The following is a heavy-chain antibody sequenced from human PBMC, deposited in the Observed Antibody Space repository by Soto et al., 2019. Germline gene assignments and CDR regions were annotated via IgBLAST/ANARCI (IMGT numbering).Heavy chain of an antibody. CDR3: ARGTSRYAFDI. CDR2: INGGNGNT. Sequence: QVQLVQSGAEVKKPGASVKVSCKASGYTFINYAMHWVRQAPGQRLEWMGWINGGNGNTKYSQKLQGRVTMTRDTSATTAYMELSSLRSEDTAVYYCARGTSRYAFDIWGQGTMVTVSS. V-gene: IGHV1-3*01. CDR1: GYTFINYA. J-gene: IGHJ3*02.